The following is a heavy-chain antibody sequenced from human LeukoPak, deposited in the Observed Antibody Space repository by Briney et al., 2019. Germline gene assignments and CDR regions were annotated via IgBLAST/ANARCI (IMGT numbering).Heavy chain of an antibody. J-gene: IGHJ6*04. D-gene: IGHD3-10*01. CDR1: GGSFSSYA. V-gene: IGHV1-69*13. Sequence: GASVKVSCKASGGSFSSYALSWVRQAPGQGREWMGGIIPIFGTANYAQKFQGRVTITADESTSTAYMELSSLRSEDTAVYYCARDSMVRGVIISNYYYYGMDVWGKGTTVTVSS. CDR3: ARDSMVRGVIISNYYYYGMDV. CDR2: IIPIFGTA.